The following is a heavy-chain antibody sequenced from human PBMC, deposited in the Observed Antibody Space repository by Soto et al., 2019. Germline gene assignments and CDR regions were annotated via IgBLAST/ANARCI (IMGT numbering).Heavy chain of an antibody. J-gene: IGHJ6*02. CDR1: GGSISSYY. D-gene: IGHD2-2*01. CDR2: IYYSGST. Sequence: PSETLSLTCTVSGGSISSYYCSWIRQPPGKGLEWIGYIYYSGSTNYNPSLKSRVTISVDTSKNQFSLKLSSVTAADTAVYYCARDGLVPAAINYGMDVWGQGTTVTVS. V-gene: IGHV4-59*01. CDR3: ARDGLVPAAINYGMDV.